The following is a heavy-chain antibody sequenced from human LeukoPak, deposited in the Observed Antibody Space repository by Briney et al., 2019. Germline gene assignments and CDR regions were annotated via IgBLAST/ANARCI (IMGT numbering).Heavy chain of an antibody. CDR2: ISYDGSNK. Sequence: GGSLRLSCAASGFTFSSYGMHWVRQAPGKGLEWVAVISYDGSNKYYADSVKGRFTISRDNSKNTLYLQMNSLRAEDTAVYYCARDLDYWGQGTLVTVSS. J-gene: IGHJ4*02. V-gene: IGHV3-30*03. CDR3: ARDLDY. CDR1: GFTFSSYG.